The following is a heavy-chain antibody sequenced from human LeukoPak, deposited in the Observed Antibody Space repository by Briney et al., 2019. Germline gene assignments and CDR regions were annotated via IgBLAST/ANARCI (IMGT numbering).Heavy chain of an antibody. CDR3: ARDLNWETY. J-gene: IGHJ4*02. D-gene: IGHD7-27*01. Sequence: PSETLSLTCAVYGGSFSGYYWSWIRQPPGKGLEWVANIKTDGSLTYYVDSVKGRFTISRDNAKNSLYLQMNSLRAEDTAVYYCARDLNWETYWGQGTLVSVSS. V-gene: IGHV3-7*01. CDR2: IKTDGSLT. CDR1: GGSFSGYY.